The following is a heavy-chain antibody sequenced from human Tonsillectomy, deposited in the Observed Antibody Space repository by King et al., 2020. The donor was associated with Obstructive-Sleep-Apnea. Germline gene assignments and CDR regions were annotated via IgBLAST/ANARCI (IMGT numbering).Heavy chain of an antibody. D-gene: IGHD6-19*01. CDR1: GFTFDDYA. Sequence: VQLVESGGGLVQPGRSLRLSCAASGFTFDDYAMHWVRQAPGKGLEWVSGISWNSGSIGYADSVKGRFTISRDNAKNSLYLQMNKLKVEDTALYYCAKDKSSGWYGPADYWGQGTLVTVSS. CDR3: AKDKSSGWYGPADY. CDR2: ISWNSGSI. J-gene: IGHJ4*02. V-gene: IGHV3-9*01.